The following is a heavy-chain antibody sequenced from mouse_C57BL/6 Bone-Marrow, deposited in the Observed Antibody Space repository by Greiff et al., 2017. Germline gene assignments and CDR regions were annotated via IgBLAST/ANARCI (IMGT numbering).Heavy chain of an antibody. CDR1: GYTFTDYD. CDR3: TSQSWVPWFAY. CDR2: IDPETGGT. Sequence: VQLQQSGAELVRPGASVTLSCKASGYTFTDYDMHWVKQTPVHGLEWIGAIDPETGGTAYNQKFKGKAILTADKSSSTAYMELRSLTSEDSAVYYCTSQSWVPWFAYWGQGTLVTVSA. J-gene: IGHJ3*01. V-gene: IGHV1-15*01. D-gene: IGHD2-14*01.